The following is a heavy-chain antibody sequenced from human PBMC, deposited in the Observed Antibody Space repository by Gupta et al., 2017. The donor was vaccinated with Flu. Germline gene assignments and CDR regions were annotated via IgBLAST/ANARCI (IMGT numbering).Heavy chain of an antibody. J-gene: IGHJ6*02. Sequence: QVQLQESGPGLVKPSETLSLTCSVSGGSISSYYWSWIRQPPGKGLQWIGYVYYSGSTSYNPSLKSRVTISLDTSRKQFSLKLSSVTAADTAVYYCARGDSSRDYYYFYGMDVWGQGTTVSVSS. D-gene: IGHD3-22*01. CDR2: VYYSGST. CDR1: GGSISSYY. CDR3: ARGDSSRDYYYFYGMDV. V-gene: IGHV4-59*01.